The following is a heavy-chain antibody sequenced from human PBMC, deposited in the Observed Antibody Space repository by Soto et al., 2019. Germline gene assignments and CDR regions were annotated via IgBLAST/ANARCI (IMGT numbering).Heavy chain of an antibody. Sequence: PGGSLRLSCAVSGFNFSIYSMNWVRRAPGKGLEWISYISGRRSVIYYAASVKGRFTISRDNDNNSLYLQVNSLRDEDTAVYYCARVPDVELMEAVHYGMDVWGQGTTVTVSS. D-gene: IGHD1-7*01. V-gene: IGHV3-48*02. CDR1: GFNFSIYS. CDR2: ISGRRSVI. J-gene: IGHJ6*02. CDR3: ARVPDVELMEAVHYGMDV.